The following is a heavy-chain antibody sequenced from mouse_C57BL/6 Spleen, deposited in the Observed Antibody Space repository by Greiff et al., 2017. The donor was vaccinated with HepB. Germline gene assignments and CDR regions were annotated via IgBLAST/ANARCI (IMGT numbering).Heavy chain of an antibody. J-gene: IGHJ2*01. CDR2: ISSGGSYT. Sequence: EVQGVESGGDLVKPGGSLKLSCAASGFTFSSYGMSWVRQTPDKRLEWVATISSGGSYTYYPDSVKGRFTISRDNAKNTLYLQMSSLKSEDTAMYYCARHGRDYGSSPFDYWGQGTTLTVSS. CDR1: GFTFSSYG. CDR3: ARHGRDYGSSPFDY. D-gene: IGHD1-1*01. V-gene: IGHV5-6*01.